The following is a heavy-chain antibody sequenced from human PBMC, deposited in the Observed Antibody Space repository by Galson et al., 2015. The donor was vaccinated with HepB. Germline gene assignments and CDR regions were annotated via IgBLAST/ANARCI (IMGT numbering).Heavy chain of an antibody. CDR3: TTLVTY. V-gene: IGHV3-15*01. CDR2: MQCEEDGGTA. J-gene: IGHJ4*02. CDR1: EFIFNNAW. D-gene: IGHD6-6*01. Sequence: SLRLSCAASEFIFNNAWMSWVRQASGQGLEWVGRMQCEEDGGTAHYAEPVKGRFVISRDDSSATLYPQMYRLQVEDTALYYCTTLVTYWGQGVRVTVSS.